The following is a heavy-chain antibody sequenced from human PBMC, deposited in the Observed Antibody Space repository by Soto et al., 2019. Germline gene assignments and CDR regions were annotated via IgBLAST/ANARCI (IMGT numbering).Heavy chain of an antibody. D-gene: IGHD6-19*01. J-gene: IGHJ6*02. CDR2: IIPIFGTA. CDR1: GGTFSSYA. V-gene: IGHV1-69*01. CDR3: ARGPGQWLVRGYGMDV. Sequence: QVQLVQSGAEVKKPGSSVKVSCKASGGTFSSYAISWVRQAPGQGLEWMGGIIPIFGTANYAQKFQGRVTITADESTSTAYIELSSLRSEDTAVYYCARGPGQWLVRGYGMDVWGQGTTVTVSS.